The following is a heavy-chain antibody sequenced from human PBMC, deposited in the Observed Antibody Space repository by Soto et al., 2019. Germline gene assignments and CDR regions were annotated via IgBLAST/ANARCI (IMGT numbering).Heavy chain of an antibody. CDR2: IYQDGNA. CDR3: TRDSSYYGSGKGVLDY. CDR1: GFTVSNNY. J-gene: IGHJ4*02. V-gene: IGHV3-66*01. D-gene: IGHD3-10*01. Sequence: VQLVEFGGGLVQPGGSLRLSCAVSGFTVSNNYVSWVRQAPGKGLEWVSVIYQDGNAFYADSVRGRFTVSRDTSRNTVYLQMNSLRVEDTAVYHCTRDSSYYGSGKGVLDYWGQGTLLTVSS.